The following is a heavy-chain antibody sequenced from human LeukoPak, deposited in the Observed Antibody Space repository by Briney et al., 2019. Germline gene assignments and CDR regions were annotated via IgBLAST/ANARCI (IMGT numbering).Heavy chain of an antibody. D-gene: IGHD5-18*01. Sequence: GASVKVSCKASGYTFTGYYMHWVRQATGQGLEWMGWMNPNSGNTGYAQKFQGRVTMTRNTSISTAYMELSSLRSEDTAVYYCARGLYSYGLRYYYYYMDVWGKGTTVTISS. CDR1: GYTFTGYY. V-gene: IGHV1-8*02. CDR3: ARGLYSYGLRYYYYYMDV. CDR2: MNPNSGNT. J-gene: IGHJ6*03.